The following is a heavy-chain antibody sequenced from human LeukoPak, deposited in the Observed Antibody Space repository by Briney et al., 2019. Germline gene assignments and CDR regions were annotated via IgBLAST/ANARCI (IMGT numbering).Heavy chain of an antibody. CDR2: IKQDGSET. D-gene: IGHD5-18*01. CDR1: GFTFSDYY. V-gene: IGHV3-7*01. J-gene: IGHJ4*02. Sequence: PGGSLRLSCAASGFTFSDYYMSWIRQAPGKGLEWVANIKQDGSETYYVDSVKGRFTISRDNPKNSLYLQMNSLRDEDTAVYYCARGGSGYSYGKIDSWGQGILVTVSS. CDR3: ARGGSGYSYGKIDS.